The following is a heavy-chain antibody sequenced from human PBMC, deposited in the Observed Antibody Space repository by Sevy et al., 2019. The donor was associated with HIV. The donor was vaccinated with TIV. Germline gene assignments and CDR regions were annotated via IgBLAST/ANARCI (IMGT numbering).Heavy chain of an antibody. CDR2: IYYSGST. V-gene: IGHV4-39*01. J-gene: IGHJ5*02. D-gene: IGHD3-3*01. Sequence: SETLSLTCTVSGGSISSSTYYWVWIRQPPGKGLEWIGSIYYSGSTYQNPSLKSRVTISVDTSKNQFSLKLSSVTAADTAVYYCARLLIFGVVTQDWFDPRGQGTLVTVSS. CDR1: GGSISSSTYY. CDR3: ARLLIFGVVTQDWFDP.